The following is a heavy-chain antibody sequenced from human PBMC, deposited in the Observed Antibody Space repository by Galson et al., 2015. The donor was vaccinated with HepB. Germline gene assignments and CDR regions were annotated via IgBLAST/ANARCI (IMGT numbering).Heavy chain of an antibody. CDR1: GFTFSSHW. V-gene: IGHV3-74*01. J-gene: IGHJ5*02. CDR3: ARDSWLGA. D-gene: IGHD3-10*01. Sequence: SLRLSCAASGFTFSSHWMYWVRQAPGKGLVWVSHTNNDGSRTTYAGSVKGRFTISRDNAKNTLYLQMNGLRAEDTAVYYCARDSWLGAWGQGTVVTVSS. CDR2: TNNDGSRT.